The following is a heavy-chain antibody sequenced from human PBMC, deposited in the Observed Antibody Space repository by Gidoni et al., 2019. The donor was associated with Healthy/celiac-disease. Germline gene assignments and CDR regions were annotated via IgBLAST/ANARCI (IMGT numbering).Heavy chain of an antibody. CDR1: GGSFSGYY. CDR3: ARVRRGSGYYRWYFDL. CDR2: INHSGST. V-gene: IGHV4-34*01. J-gene: IGHJ2*01. Sequence: QVQLQQWGAGLLKPSETLSLTCAVYGGSFSGYYWSWLRQPPGKGLEWIGEINHSGSTNYNPSLKSRVTISVDTSKNQFSLKLSSVTAADTAVYYCARVRRGSGYYRWYFDLWGRGTLVTVSS. D-gene: IGHD3-22*01.